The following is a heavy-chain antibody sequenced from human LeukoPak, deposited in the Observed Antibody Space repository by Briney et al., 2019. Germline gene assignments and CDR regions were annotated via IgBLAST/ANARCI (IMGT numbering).Heavy chain of an antibody. J-gene: IGHJ5*02. CDR1: GFNFSNYW. CDR2: INDDGSGT. Sequence: GGSLRPSCVASGFNFSNYWMHWVRQAPGKGLVWVSRINDDGSGTNYADSVKGRFTISRDNAKNTLYLQMNSLRAEDTAVYYCARPLSTTLRDYFDPWGQGTLVTVSS. D-gene: IGHD3-16*02. CDR3: ARPLSTTLRDYFDP. V-gene: IGHV3-74*01.